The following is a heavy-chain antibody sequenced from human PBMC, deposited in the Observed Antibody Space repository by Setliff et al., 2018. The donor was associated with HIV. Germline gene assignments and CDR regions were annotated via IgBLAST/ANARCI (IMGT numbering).Heavy chain of an antibody. CDR1: GDSISTGSYH. J-gene: IGHJ6*03. Sequence: SETLSLTCNVSGDSISTGSYHWGWIRQPPGKGLEWIGSIYYSGSTAYNWSLKSRVTISVDSSKSQFSLRLRSVTAADTAVYYCARHVHWSGPYYYNYYYIDVWG. D-gene: IGHD3-3*01. CDR2: IYYSGST. CDR3: ARHVHWSGPYYYNYYYIDV. V-gene: IGHV4-39*01.